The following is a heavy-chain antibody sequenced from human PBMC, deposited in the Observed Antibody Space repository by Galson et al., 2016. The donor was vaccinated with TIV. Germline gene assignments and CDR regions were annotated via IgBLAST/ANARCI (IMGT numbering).Heavy chain of an antibody. CDR1: GYTFTSYD. J-gene: IGHJ4*02. V-gene: IGHV1-8*03. CDR2: MNPNSGNT. D-gene: IGHD4-17*01. CDR3: ARSGDYGDY. Sequence: SVKVSCKASGYTFTSYDINWARQATGQGLEWMGWMNPNSGNTGYAQKFRGRVTITRNTSVRTAYMELSSLRSEDTAVYYCARSGDYGDYWGQGTLVTVSS.